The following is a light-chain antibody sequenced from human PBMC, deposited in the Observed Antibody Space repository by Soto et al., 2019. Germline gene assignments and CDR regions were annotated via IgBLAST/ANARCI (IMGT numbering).Light chain of an antibody. CDR3: QQLNSYPLT. V-gene: IGKV1-27*01. CDR2: AAS. J-gene: IGKJ4*01. Sequence: DIQMTQSPSSLSASVGDRVTITCRASQGIDNHLAWYQRKPGKAPKLLIYAASTLQSGVPSRFSGSGSGTDFTLTISSLQPEDFATYYCQQLNSYPLTFGGGTKVDIK. CDR1: QGIDNH.